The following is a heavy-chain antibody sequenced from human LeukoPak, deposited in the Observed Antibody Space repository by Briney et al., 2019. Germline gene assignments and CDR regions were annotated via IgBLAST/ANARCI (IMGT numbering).Heavy chain of an antibody. D-gene: IGHD6-19*01. CDR3: AGGWQWLTY. Sequence: SETLSLTCTVSGGSISSGNYYWSWIRQPAGKGLEWIGLIYSSGSTSYNPSLKSRVTMSVDTSKKQFSLRLSSVTAADTAVYYCAGGWQWLTYWGQGTLVTVSS. CDR1: GGSISSGNYY. J-gene: IGHJ4*02. V-gene: IGHV4-61*02. CDR2: IYSSGST.